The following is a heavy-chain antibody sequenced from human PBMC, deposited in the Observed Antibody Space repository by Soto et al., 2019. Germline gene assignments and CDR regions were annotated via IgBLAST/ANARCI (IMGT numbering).Heavy chain of an antibody. J-gene: IGHJ4*02. Sequence: SVKVSCKASGFTFTSSAMQWVRQARGQRLEWIGWIVVGSGNTNYAQKFQERVTITRDMSTSTAYMELSSLRSEDTAVYYCAAVGAAAGIIYFDYWAKGTLVTVS. CDR3: AAVGAAAGIIYFDY. CDR2: IVVGSGNT. V-gene: IGHV1-58*02. D-gene: IGHD6-13*01. CDR1: GFTFTSSA.